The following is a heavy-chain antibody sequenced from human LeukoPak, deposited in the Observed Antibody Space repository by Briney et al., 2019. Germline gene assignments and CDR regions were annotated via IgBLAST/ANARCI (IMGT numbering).Heavy chain of an antibody. CDR1: GGSINSYF. CDR3: ARFSSSWYGVDV. V-gene: IGHV4-59*01. Sequence: SETLSLTCTVSGGSINSYFWTWIRQPPGKELEWIGYIYYSGSTNYNPSLKSRVTISVDTSKNHFSLKLSSVTAADTAVYYCARFSSSWYGVDVWGKGITVTVSS. J-gene: IGHJ6*04. D-gene: IGHD6-13*01. CDR2: IYYSGST.